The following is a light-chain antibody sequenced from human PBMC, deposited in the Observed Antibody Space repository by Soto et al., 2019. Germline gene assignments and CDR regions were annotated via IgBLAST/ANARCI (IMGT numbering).Light chain of an antibody. Sequence: EIVMTQSPASLSVSPGERVTLSCRASQSVTSNLAWYQQKPGQAPRLLIYGASTRATGIPARFSGSGSGTEFTFTISSLQSEDFAVYYCQQYNYWPPWTFGQGTKVEI. CDR2: GAS. CDR1: QSVTSN. J-gene: IGKJ1*01. V-gene: IGKV3-15*01. CDR3: QQYNYWPPWT.